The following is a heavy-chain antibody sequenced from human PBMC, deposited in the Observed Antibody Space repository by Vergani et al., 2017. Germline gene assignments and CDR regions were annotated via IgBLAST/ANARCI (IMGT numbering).Heavy chain of an antibody. D-gene: IGHD5-12*01. V-gene: IGHV4-30-4*01. CDR2: IYYSGST. J-gene: IGHJ4*02. CDR3: ARGWRSGYANWDYFDY. Sequence: QVQLQESGPGLVKPSQTLSLTCTVSGGSLSSGDYYWSWIRQPPGKGLEWIGYIYYSGSTYYNPSLKSRVTISVDTSKNKFSLKLSSVTAADTAVYYCARGWRSGYANWDYFDYWGQGTLVTVSS. CDR1: GGSLSSGDYY.